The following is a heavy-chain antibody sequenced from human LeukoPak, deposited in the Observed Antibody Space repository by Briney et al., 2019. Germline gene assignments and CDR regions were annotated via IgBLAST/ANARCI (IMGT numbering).Heavy chain of an antibody. CDR3: ARATSGYPYYFDY. J-gene: IGHJ4*02. D-gene: IGHD3-22*01. CDR1: GYTFTSHA. Sequence: ASVKVSCKASGYTFTSHAMHWVRQAPGQRLEWMGWINAGNGNTKYSQKFQGRVTITRDTSASTAYMELSSLRSEDTAVYYCARATSGYPYYFDYWGQGTLVTVSS. V-gene: IGHV1-3*01. CDR2: INAGNGNT.